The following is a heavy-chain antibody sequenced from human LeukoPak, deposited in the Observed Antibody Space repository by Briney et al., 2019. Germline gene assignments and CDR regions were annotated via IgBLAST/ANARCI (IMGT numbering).Heavy chain of an antibody. J-gene: IGHJ5*02. CDR3: ARQWLSGVGWFDP. CDR2: IYHSGST. V-gene: IGHV4-38-2*01. CDR1: GGSFSSGYY. D-gene: IGHD6-19*01. Sequence: PSETLSLTCAVYGGSFSSGYYWVWIRQPPGKGLEWIGSIYHSGSTYYNPSLKSRVTISVDTSKNQFSLKLSSVTAADTAVYYCARQWLSGVGWFDPWGQGTLVTVSS.